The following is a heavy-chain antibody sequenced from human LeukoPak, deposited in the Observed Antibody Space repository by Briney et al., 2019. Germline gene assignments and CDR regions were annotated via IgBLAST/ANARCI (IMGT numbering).Heavy chain of an antibody. CDR2: HYCSGSN. J-gene: IGHJ3*02. CDR1: GGSISSSSYY. CDR3: ASFPRDTAMVPDAFDI. V-gene: IGHV4-39*01. D-gene: IGHD5-18*01. Sequence: PSETLSLTCTVSGGSISSSSYYWGWIRQPPGKGLERIWRHYCSGSNCYNPSLKRRVPKSVGSFKNQFSLKLSSLTAADTAVYYCASFPRDTAMVPDAFDIWGQGTMVTVSS.